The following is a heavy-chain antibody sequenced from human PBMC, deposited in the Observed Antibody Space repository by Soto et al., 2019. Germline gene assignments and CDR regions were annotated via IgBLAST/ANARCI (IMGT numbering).Heavy chain of an antibody. CDR3: AKGDLFDYGDYFDY. J-gene: IGHJ4*02. V-gene: IGHV3-30*18. CDR1: GFTFSSYG. Sequence: GGSLRLSCAASGFTFSSYGMHWVRQAPGKGLEWVAVISYDGSNKYYADSVKGRFTISRDNSKNTLYLQMNSLRAEDTAVYYCAKGDLFDYGDYFDYWGQGTLVTVSS. D-gene: IGHD4-17*01. CDR2: ISYDGSNK.